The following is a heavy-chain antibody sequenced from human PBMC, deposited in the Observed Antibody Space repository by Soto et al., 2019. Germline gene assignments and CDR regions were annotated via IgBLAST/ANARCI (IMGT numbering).Heavy chain of an antibody. J-gene: IGHJ3*02. CDR2: ISGRGGNT. D-gene: IGHD7-27*01. Sequence: EVQLLESGGGLVQPGGSLRLSCAASGYTFSIFAMSWVSQAPGKGLEWVSTISGRGGNTYYADSVKGRFTLSRDNSNNTRNLQMNGLRGEDTAVYYCAKERGTGDYGVNAVDIWGQGTMVTVSS. CDR3: AKERGTGDYGVNAVDI. CDR1: GYTFSIFA. V-gene: IGHV3-23*01.